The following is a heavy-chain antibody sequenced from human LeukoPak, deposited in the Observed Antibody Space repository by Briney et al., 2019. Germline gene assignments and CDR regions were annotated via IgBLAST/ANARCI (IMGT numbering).Heavy chain of an antibody. CDR1: GFTFSSYE. D-gene: IGHD2-21*02. J-gene: IGHJ4*02. CDR3: AKDKLGCGGDCYGLDY. CDR2: ISSSGSTI. V-gene: IGHV3-48*03. Sequence: GSLRLSCAASGFTFSSYEMNWVRQAPGEGLEWVSYISSSGSTIYYADFVKGRFTISRDNSKNTLYLQMNSLRAEDTAVYYCAKDKLGCGGDCYGLDYWGQGTLVTVSS.